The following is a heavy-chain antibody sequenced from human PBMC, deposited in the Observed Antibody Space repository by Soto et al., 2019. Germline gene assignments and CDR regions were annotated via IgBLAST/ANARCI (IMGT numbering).Heavy chain of an antibody. CDR1: GYSISNGGYY. Sequence: SETLSLTCTVSGYSISNGGYYWSWIRQRPGGGLEWLGYIYYSGSTYYNPSLKSRPSISVDTSKNQFSLKVNSVTAADTAVYYCARTTDAFDIWGQGTMVTVSS. CDR3: ARTTDAFDI. D-gene: IGHD1-1*01. CDR2: IYYSGST. J-gene: IGHJ3*02. V-gene: IGHV4-31*03.